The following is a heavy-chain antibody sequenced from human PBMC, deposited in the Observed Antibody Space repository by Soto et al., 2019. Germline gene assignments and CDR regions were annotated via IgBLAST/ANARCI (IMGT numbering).Heavy chain of an antibody. D-gene: IGHD3-22*01. CDR3: ASTYDSSPNYV. J-gene: IGHJ6*02. CDR2: IDYSGNT. V-gene: IGHV4-59*01. Sequence: XTLSLPCSVSGVSLVSYYWSWVRQPPGKGLEWLGHIDYSGNTKYNPSLESRVTMSVEMSENQVSLKLSSVTSADTAVYYCASTYDSSPNYVWGQGTTAPVSS. CDR1: GVSLVSYY.